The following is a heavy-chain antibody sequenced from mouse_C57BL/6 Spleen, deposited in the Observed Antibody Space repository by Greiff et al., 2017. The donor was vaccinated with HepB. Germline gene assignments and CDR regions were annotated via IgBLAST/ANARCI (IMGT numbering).Heavy chain of an antibody. Sequence: VQLQQSGPGLVKPSQSLSLTCSVTGYSITSGYYWNWIRQFPGNKLEWMGYISYDGSNNYNPSLKNRISITRDTSKNQFFLKLNSVTTEDTATYYCASALGLRRVYYFDYWGQGTTLTVSS. D-gene: IGHD3-1*01. CDR2: ISYDGSN. J-gene: IGHJ2*01. CDR1: GYSITSGYY. CDR3: ASALGLRRVYYFDY. V-gene: IGHV3-6*01.